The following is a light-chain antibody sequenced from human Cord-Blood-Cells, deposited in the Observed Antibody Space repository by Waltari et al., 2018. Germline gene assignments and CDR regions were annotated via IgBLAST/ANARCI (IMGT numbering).Light chain of an antibody. CDR1: SSALGGSNY. V-gene: IGLV2-14*01. CDR2: DVS. J-gene: IGLJ2*01. CDR3: SSYTSSSTLVV. Sequence: QSALTQPASVSGSPGQSITIPCTGTSSALGGSNYVSCYQQHPGKAPKLMIYDVSNRPSGVSNRFSGSKSGNTASLTISGLQAEDEADYYCSSYTSSSTLVVFGGGTKLTVL.